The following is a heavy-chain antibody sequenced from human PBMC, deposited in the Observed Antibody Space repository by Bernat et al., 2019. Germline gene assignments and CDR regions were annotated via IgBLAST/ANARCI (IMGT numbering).Heavy chain of an antibody. D-gene: IGHD6-13*01. CDR1: GFTFSSYA. CDR3: AGGGAASLAFDY. J-gene: IGHJ4*02. Sequence: EVQLVESGGGLVQPGGSLRLSCAASGFTFSSYAMHWVRQAPGKGLEYVSAISSNGGSTYYVNSVKGRFTISRDNSKNTLYLQMGSLRAEDMAVYYCAGGGAASLAFDYWGQGTLVTVSS. CDR2: ISSNGGST. V-gene: IGHV3-64*01.